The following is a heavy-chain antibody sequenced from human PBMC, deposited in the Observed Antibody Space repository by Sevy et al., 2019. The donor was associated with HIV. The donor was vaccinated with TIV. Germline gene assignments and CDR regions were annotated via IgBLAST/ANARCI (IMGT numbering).Heavy chain of an antibody. CDR3: ARSGGYSDNGMDV. Sequence: GGSLRLSCAASGFTFSSYDMHWVRQVTGKGLEWVAVIGSSGDPYYPGSVKGRFTISRENAKNSVYLQMTSLRAADTAVYYCARSGGYSDNGMDVWGQGTTVTVSS. CDR2: IGSSGDP. V-gene: IGHV3-13*05. D-gene: IGHD5-12*01. J-gene: IGHJ6*02. CDR1: GFTFSSYD.